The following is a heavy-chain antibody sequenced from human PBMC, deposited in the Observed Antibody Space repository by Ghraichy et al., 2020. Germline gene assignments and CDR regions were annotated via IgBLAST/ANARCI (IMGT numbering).Heavy chain of an antibody. CDR2: ISAYNGNT. CDR1: GYTFTSYG. CDR3: ARGLTITIFGVVTTNFNY. V-gene: IGHV1-18*04. D-gene: IGHD3-3*01. J-gene: IGHJ4*02. Sequence: ASVKVSCKASGYTFTSYGISWVRQAPGQGLEWMGWISAYNGNTNYAQKLQGRVTMTTDTSTSTAYMELRSLRSDDTAVYYCARGLTITIFGVVTTNFNYWGQGTLVTVSS.